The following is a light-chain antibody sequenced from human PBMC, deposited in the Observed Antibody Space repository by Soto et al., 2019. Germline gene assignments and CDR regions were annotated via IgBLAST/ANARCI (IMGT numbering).Light chain of an antibody. Sequence: DIQMTQSPSTLSASVGDRVTITCRASQSISSWLAWYQQKPGTAPKLLIYKASTLQSGVPSRFSGSGSGTEFTLTISSLQPDDSATYYCQQYNDNWTFSQGTKVDI. CDR1: QSISSW. CDR3: QQYNDNWT. J-gene: IGKJ1*01. CDR2: KAS. V-gene: IGKV1-5*03.